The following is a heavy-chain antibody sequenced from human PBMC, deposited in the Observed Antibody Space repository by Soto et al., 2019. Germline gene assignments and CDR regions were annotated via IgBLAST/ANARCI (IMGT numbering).Heavy chain of an antibody. J-gene: IGHJ5*02. D-gene: IGHD2-15*01. CDR2: IDPSDSYI. CDR3: SRHHEGYCNGGSCHDWFDP. Sequence: PGESLKISCQGSGYSFSNYWISWVRQMPGKGLEWMGRIDPSDSYINYSPSFQGHVSISADKSISTAYLQWNSLKASDTAMYYCSRHHEGYCNGGSCHDWFDPWGQGTPVTVSS. CDR1: GYSFSNYW. V-gene: IGHV5-10-1*01.